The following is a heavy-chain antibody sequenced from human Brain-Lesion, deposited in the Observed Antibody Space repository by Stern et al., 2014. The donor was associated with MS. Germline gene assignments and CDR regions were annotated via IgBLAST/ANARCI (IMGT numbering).Heavy chain of an antibody. V-gene: IGHV3-74*02. CDR1: GFNFSSYW. Sequence: EVQLVEPGGGLVQPGGSLRLSCAASGFNFSSYWMHWVRPFPKKGLVWVSQINRDGSYTSYAESVKGRFSISRDNIRNMLYLRMTSLRAEDTAVYYWARGVGDYWGQGARVTVSS. CDR2: INRDGSYT. J-gene: IGHJ4*02. D-gene: IGHD3-16*01. CDR3: ARGVGDY.